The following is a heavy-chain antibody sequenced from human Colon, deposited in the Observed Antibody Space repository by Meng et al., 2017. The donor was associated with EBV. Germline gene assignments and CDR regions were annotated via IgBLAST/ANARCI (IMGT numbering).Heavy chain of an antibody. D-gene: IGHD3-10*01. CDR3: ASYTSFSGSYYNGIDY. CDR1: GGSIRSGPYC. Sequence: QVQLQESGPGQVKPSETLSLTCTVSGGSIRSGPYCWAWIRQPPGKGLEWIGSIYYSGSTYYNPSLKSRVTISVDSSKNQFSLKLTSVTAADTSLYYCASYTSFSGSYYNGIDYWGQGTLVTVSS. J-gene: IGHJ4*02. CDR2: IYYSGST. V-gene: IGHV4-39*01.